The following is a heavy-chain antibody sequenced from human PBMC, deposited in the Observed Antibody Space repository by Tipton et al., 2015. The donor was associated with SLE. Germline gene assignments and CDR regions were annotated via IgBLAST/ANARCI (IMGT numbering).Heavy chain of an antibody. D-gene: IGHD2-15*01. CDR1: GGSVSSGSYY. J-gene: IGHJ3*02. V-gene: IGHV4-61*01. CDR3: ARHRGGSPGAFDI. CDR2: IYYSGST. Sequence: LRLSCTVSGGSVSSGSYYWSWIRQPPGKGLEWIGYIYYSGSTNYNPSLKSRVTISVDTSKNQFSLKLSSVTAADTAVYYCARHRGGSPGAFDIWGQGTMVPVSS.